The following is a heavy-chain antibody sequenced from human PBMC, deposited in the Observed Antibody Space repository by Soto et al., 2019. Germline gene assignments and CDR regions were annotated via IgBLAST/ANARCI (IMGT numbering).Heavy chain of an antibody. D-gene: IGHD3-22*01. V-gene: IGHV4-59*12. J-gene: IGHJ4*02. Sequence: QVQLQESGPGLVKPSETLSLTCTVSGGSISSYYWSWIRQPPGKGLEWIGEIYHSGSTNYNPSLKSRVTISVDKSKNQFSLKLSSVTAADTAVYYCARDRHYDSSGLSAYWGQGTLVTVSS. CDR2: IYHSGST. CDR3: ARDRHYDSSGLSAY. CDR1: GGSISSYY.